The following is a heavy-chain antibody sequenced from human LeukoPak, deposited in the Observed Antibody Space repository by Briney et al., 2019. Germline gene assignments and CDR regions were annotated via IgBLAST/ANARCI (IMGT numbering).Heavy chain of an antibody. CDR1: GGSISSYF. J-gene: IGHJ4*02. Sequence: SETLSLTCTVSGGSISSYFWSWIRQPAGKGLEWIGRIYTSGSTNYNPSLKSRVTMSVDTSKNQFSLRLSSVTAADTAVYYCARDKHSSWDFDYWGQGTLVTVSS. V-gene: IGHV4-4*07. D-gene: IGHD6-13*01. CDR3: ARDKHSSWDFDY. CDR2: IYTSGST.